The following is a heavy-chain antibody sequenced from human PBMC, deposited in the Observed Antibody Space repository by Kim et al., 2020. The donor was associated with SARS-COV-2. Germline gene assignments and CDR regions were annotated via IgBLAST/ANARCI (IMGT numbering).Heavy chain of an antibody. CDR1: GGSISSYY. Sequence: SETLSLTCTVSGGSISSYYWSWIRQPPGKGLEWIGYIYYSGSTNYNPSLKSRVTISVDTSKNQFSLKLSSVTAADTAVYYCARSPASRLSITMIVVVTPDAFDFWGQGTMVTVYS. J-gene: IGHJ3*01. CDR3: ARSPASRLSITMIVVVTPDAFDF. V-gene: IGHV4-59*08. D-gene: IGHD3-22*01. CDR2: IYYSGST.